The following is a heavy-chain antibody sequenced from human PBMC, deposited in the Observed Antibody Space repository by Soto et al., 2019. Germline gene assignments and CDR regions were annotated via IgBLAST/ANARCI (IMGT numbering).Heavy chain of an antibody. CDR1: GDSVSGNSAA. D-gene: IGHD6-6*01. J-gene: IGHJ5*02. CDR3: ARTLSSSAENCFDP. Sequence: SQTLSLTCAISGDSVSGNSAAWNWIRQSPSRGLEWRGRTYYRSKWYNDYPVSVKSRITINPDTSKNHFSLQLNSVTPEDTAVYFCARTLSSSAENCFDPWGQGTLVTVSS. CDR2: TYYRSKWYN. V-gene: IGHV6-1*01.